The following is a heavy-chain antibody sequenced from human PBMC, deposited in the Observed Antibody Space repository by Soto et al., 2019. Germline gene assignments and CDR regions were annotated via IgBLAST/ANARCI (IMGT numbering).Heavy chain of an antibody. J-gene: IGHJ6*03. CDR2: ISYDGSNK. Sequence: PGGSLRLSCAASGFTFSSYGMHWVRQAPGKGLEWVAVISYDGSNKYYADSVKGRFTISRDNSKNTLYLQMNSLRAEDTAVYYCAKGRNLDYDILTGSPLHPELYYMDVWGKGTTVTVSS. CDR1: GFTFSSYG. V-gene: IGHV3-30*18. CDR3: AKGRNLDYDILTGSPLHPELYYMDV. D-gene: IGHD3-9*01.